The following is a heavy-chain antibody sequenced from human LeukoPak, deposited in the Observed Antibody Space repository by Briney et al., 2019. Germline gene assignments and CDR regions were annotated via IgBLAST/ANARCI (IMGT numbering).Heavy chain of an antibody. CDR1: GFTFSSYA. J-gene: IGHJ5*02. Sequence: GGSLRLSCAASGFTFSSYAMSWVRQAPGKGLEWVSAISGSGGSTYYADSVKGRFTISRDNSKNTLYLQMNSLRAEDTAVYYCARARVVAGTNWFDPWGQGTLVTVSS. D-gene: IGHD6-19*01. V-gene: IGHV3-23*01. CDR3: ARARVVAGTNWFDP. CDR2: ISGSGGST.